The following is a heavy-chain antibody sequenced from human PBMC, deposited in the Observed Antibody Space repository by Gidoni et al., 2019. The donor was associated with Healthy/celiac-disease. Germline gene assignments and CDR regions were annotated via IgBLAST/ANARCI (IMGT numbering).Heavy chain of an antibody. CDR1: GGTLSSYA. Sequence: VQLVQSGAEVNKPGPSVNVSCTPSGGTLSSYAISWVRQSPGQGVEWTAGFIPIVGTANDAQKFQGRVTITADESTSTAYMELSSLRAEDTAVYYCVAGGEVGADDAFDIWGQGTMVTVSS. V-gene: IGHV1-69*01. D-gene: IGHD1-26*01. CDR3: VAGGEVGADDAFDI. J-gene: IGHJ3*02. CDR2: FIPIVGTA.